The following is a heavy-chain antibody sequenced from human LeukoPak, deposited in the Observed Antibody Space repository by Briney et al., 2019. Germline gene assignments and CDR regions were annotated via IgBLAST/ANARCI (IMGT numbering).Heavy chain of an antibody. D-gene: IGHD3/OR15-3a*01. Sequence: GGSLRLSCAASGFTFSSYQMNWVRQAPAKGLEWVSYVSSSGSTIHYADSVKGRFTISRDNAKNSLNLQMNSLGAEDTAVYYCSREDFNYGMDVWGQGTTVTVSS. J-gene: IGHJ6*02. CDR3: SREDFNYGMDV. CDR2: VSSSGSTI. CDR1: GFTFSSYQ. V-gene: IGHV3-48*03.